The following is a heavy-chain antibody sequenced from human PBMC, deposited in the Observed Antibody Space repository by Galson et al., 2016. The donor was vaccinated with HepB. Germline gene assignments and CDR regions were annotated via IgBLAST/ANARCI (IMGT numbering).Heavy chain of an antibody. CDR1: GGSVDSRSHS. D-gene: IGHD2-15*01. CDR3: ARSAVVGPILFNY. J-gene: IGHJ4*02. CDR2: SSSTGST. V-gene: IGHV4-61*01. Sequence: ETLSLTCTVSGGSVDSRSHSWNWIRQSPGKGLEWIGHSSSTGSTNYTPSLKSRVTISVDTSKDQFSLRLSSVTAADTALYYCARSAVVGPILFNYWGQGILVIVSS.